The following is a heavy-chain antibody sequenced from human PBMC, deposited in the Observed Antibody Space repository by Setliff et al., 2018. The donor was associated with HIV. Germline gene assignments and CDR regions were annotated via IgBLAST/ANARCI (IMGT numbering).Heavy chain of an antibody. CDR3: ARLVARGVWFDP. J-gene: IGHJ5*02. CDR1: GYTFTSYG. Sequence: ASVKVSCKASGYTFTSYGITWVRQAPGQGLEWMGWISTYNGNTHYAQKLQGRVTMTTDTSTSTAYMELRSLRSDDTAVYYCARLVARGVWFDPWGQGTLVTVSS. V-gene: IGHV1-18*01. D-gene: IGHD5-12*01. CDR2: ISTYNGNT.